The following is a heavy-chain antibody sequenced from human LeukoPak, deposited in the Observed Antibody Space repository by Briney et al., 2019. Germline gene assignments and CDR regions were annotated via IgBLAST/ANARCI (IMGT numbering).Heavy chain of an antibody. D-gene: IGHD2-2*01. CDR3: ARVRGYCSSTSCARHFDY. J-gene: IGHJ4*02. CDR2: INPSGGST. V-gene: IGHV1-46*01. CDR1: GYTFTSYY. Sequence: GASVKVSCKASGYTFTSYYMHWVRQAPGQGLEWMGIINPSGGSTSYAQKFQGRVTMTRDRSTSTVYMELSSLRSEDTAVYYCARVRGYCSSTSCARHFDYWGQGTLVTVSS.